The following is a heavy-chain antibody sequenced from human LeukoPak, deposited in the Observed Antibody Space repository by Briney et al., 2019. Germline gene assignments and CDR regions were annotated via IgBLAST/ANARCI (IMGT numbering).Heavy chain of an antibody. CDR3: ARASWFHGLAAY. J-gene: IGHJ4*02. CDR1: GYSFTGSA. CDR2: INTITGNP. D-gene: IGHD3-10*01. Sequence: EASVKDSCKASGYSFTGSAMNWVRQAPGQGLEWLGWINTITGNPTYAPGFTGRLVFSLETSASTAYLQISSLKTEDTAVYYCARASWFHGLAAYWGQGTLVTVSS. V-gene: IGHV7-4-1*02.